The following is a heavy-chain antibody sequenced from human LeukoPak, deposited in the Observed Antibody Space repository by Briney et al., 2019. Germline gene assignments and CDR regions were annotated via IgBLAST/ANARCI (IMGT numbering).Heavy chain of an antibody. J-gene: IGHJ4*02. D-gene: IGHD6-13*01. Sequence: GGSLTLSCALSGFTFRSFSMYWVRQAPGKGLGWVSSISNSGNNIYYPDSVKGRFTTSRDNAKSSLYLQMSSLRAEDTAVYYCARGSSWSYDYGGRGTLVTVSS. CDR1: GFTFRSFS. V-gene: IGHV3-21*06. CDR3: ARGSSWSYDY. CDR2: ISNSGNNI.